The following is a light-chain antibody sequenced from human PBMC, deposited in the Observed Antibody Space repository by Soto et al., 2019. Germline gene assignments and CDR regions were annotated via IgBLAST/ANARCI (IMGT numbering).Light chain of an antibody. CDR3: QQRSNWPPWT. CDR2: DAS. J-gene: IGKJ1*01. V-gene: IGKV3-11*01. CDR1: QSVSSY. Sequence: EIVLTQSPATLSLSPGERATLSCRASQSVSSYLAWYQQKPGQAPRLLIYDASNRATGIPARFSGSGYVTDFTPTISSLEPEDLAVYYCQQRSNWPPWTFGQGPKVQIK.